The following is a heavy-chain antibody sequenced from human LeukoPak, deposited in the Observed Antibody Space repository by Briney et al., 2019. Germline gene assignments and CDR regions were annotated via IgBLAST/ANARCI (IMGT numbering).Heavy chain of an antibody. V-gene: IGHV4-30-4*01. CDR1: GGSISSGDYY. CDR2: IYYSEST. CDR3: ARDACSGGSCYSGLDY. Sequence: SETLSLTCTVSGGSISSGDYYWSWIRQPPGKGLEWIGYIYYSESTYYNPSLKSRVTISVDTSKNQFSLKLSSVTAADTAVYYCARDACSGGSCYSGLDYWGQGTLVTVSS. D-gene: IGHD2-15*01. J-gene: IGHJ4*02.